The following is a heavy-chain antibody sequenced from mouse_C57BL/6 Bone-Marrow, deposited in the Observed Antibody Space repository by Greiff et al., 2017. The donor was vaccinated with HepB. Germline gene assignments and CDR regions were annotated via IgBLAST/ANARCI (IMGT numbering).Heavy chain of an antibody. CDR3: ARGEVFYDGYYRFDY. D-gene: IGHD2-3*01. CDR2: IDPSDSYT. Sequence: QVQLQQPGAELVRPGTSVKLSCKASGYTFTSYWMHWVKQRPGQGLEWIGVIDPSDSYTNYNQKFKGKATLTVDTSSSTAYMQLSSLTSEDSAVYYCARGEVFYDGYYRFDYWGQGTTLTVSS. J-gene: IGHJ2*01. CDR1: GYTFTSYW. V-gene: IGHV1-59*01.